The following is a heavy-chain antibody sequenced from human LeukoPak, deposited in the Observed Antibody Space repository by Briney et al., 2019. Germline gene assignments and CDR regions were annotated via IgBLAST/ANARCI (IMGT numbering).Heavy chain of an antibody. Sequence: GASVKVSCKVSGYTLTELSMHWVREAPGKGLEWMGGFDPEDGETIYAQKFQGRVTMTEDTSTDTAYMELSSLRSEDTAVYYCAATASAAGTFDYWGQGTLVTVSS. CDR1: GYTLTELS. CDR2: FDPEDGET. D-gene: IGHD6-13*01. J-gene: IGHJ4*02. CDR3: AATASAAGTFDY. V-gene: IGHV1-24*01.